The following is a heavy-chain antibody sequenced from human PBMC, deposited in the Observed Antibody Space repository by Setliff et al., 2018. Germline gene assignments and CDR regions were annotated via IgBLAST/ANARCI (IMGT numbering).Heavy chain of an antibody. Sequence: ASVKVSCKASGYTFSDYGVSWVRQAPGQGLEWMGWISPHSGRAFYAPQFQDRVIMTTDTSTNTAYLNLRSLRSDDTAVYYCERLVRYCTATACQRTSGDDLWGQGTLVTVSS. D-gene: IGHD2-8*01. CDR2: ISPHSGRA. CDR3: ERLVRYCTATACQRTSGDDL. CDR1: GYTFSDYG. J-gene: IGHJ5*02. V-gene: IGHV1-18*01.